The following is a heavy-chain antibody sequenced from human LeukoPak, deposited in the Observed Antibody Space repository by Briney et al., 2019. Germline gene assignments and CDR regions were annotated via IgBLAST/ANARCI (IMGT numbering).Heavy chain of an antibody. CDR2: IIDSGEST. CDR3: AKLGGQELHNYYVAV. CDR1: GFTFSSYA. D-gene: IGHD3-16*01. V-gene: IGHV3-23*01. J-gene: IGHJ6*03. Sequence: GGSLRLSCAASGFTFSSYAMSWVRQAPGKGLEWVSGIIDSGESTYYANFAKGRFTISRDNSNTTLYLQMNSLRAEDTAVCYCAKLGGQELHNYYVAVCGKGTTVAVSS.